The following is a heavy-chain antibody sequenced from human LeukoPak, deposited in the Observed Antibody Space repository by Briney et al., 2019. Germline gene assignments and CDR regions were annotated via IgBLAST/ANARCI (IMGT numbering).Heavy chain of an antibody. Sequence: PSETLSLTCTVSGGSISSYYWSWIRQPPGKGLEWIGYIYYSGSTNYNPSLKSRVTISVDTSKNQFSLKLSSVTAADTAVYCCARDRGWSGYYSDWGQGTLVTVSS. CDR3: ARDRGWSGYYSD. CDR1: GGSISSYY. D-gene: IGHD3-3*01. J-gene: IGHJ4*02. CDR2: IYYSGST. V-gene: IGHV4-59*01.